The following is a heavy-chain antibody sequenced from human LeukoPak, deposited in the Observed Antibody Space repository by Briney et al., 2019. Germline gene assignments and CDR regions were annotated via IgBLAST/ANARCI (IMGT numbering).Heavy chain of an antibody. CDR2: MNPITGNT. J-gene: IGHJ1*01. CDR3: ARGQSGRRFLADH. CDR1: GYAFSTYD. D-gene: IGHD3-3*01. Sequence: GASVKVSCKASGYAFSTYDINWVRQATGQGPEWMGWMNPITGNTGYAQKFQGRVTITRDNSINTAYMDLTNPRSEDTAVYYCARGQSGRRFLADHWGQGTLVTVSS. V-gene: IGHV1-8*01.